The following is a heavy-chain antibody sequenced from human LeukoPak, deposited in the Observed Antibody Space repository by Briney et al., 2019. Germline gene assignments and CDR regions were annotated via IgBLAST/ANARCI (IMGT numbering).Heavy chain of an antibody. CDR1: GGSISSGDYY. J-gene: IGHJ5*02. CDR2: MYYSGST. CDR3: ARPYYYDSRIDP. Sequence: PSETLSLTCTVSGGSISSGDYYWSWIRQPPGKGLGWIAYMYYSGSTYYNPSLKSRVTMSADTSKNQLSLKLSSVTAADTAVYYCARPYYYDSRIDPWGQGILVTVSS. V-gene: IGHV4-30-4*01. D-gene: IGHD3-22*01.